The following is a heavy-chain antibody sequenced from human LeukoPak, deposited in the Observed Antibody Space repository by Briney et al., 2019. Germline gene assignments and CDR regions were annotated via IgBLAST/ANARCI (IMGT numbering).Heavy chain of an antibody. D-gene: IGHD1-26*01. V-gene: IGHV3-11*04. CDR2: ISSSGSTI. Sequence: GGSLRLSCAASGFTFSDYYMSWLRQAPGKGLEWVSYISSSGSTIYYADSVKGRFTISRDNAKNSLYLQMNSLRAEDTAVYYCARDEWELLGWFDPWGQGTLVTVSS. CDR3: ARDEWELLGWFDP. CDR1: GFTFSDYY. J-gene: IGHJ5*02.